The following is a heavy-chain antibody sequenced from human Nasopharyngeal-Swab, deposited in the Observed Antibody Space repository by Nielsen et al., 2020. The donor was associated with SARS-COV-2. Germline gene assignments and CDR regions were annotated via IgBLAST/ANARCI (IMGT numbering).Heavy chain of an antibody. CDR3: VKDISGSWGFDF. CDR1: GFTFSSYG. J-gene: IGHJ4*02. CDR2: ISYDGSNK. D-gene: IGHD6-13*01. Sequence: GESLKISCAASGFTFSSYGMHWVRQAPGKGLEWVAVISYDGSNKYYADSVKGRFTISRDNSKSTLYLQMSSLRAVDTAIYYCVKDISGSWGFDFWGQGTLVTVSS. V-gene: IGHV3-30*18.